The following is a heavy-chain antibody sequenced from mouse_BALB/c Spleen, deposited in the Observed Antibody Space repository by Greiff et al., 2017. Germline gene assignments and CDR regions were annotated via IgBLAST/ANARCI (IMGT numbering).Heavy chain of an antibody. Sequence: VQGVESGPGLVAPSQSLSITCTVSGFSLTSYGVHWVRQPPGKGLEWLGVIWAGGSTNYNSALMSRLSISKDNSKSQVFLKMNSLQTDDTAMYYCATYRYDEWFAYWGQGTLVTVSA. CDR2: IWAGGST. CDR3: ATYRYDEWFAY. V-gene: IGHV2-9*02. D-gene: IGHD2-14*01. J-gene: IGHJ3*01. CDR1: GFSLTSYG.